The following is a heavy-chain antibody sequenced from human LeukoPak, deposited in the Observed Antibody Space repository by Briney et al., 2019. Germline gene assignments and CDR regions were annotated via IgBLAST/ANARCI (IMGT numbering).Heavy chain of an antibody. CDR2: INPNSGGT. V-gene: IGHV1-2*02. Sequence: GASVKVSCKASGYTFTGCYMHWVRQAPGQGLEWMGWINPNSGGTNYAQKFQGRVTMTRDTSISTAYMELSRLRSDDTAVYYCARASSGWHYFDYWGQGTLVTVSS. J-gene: IGHJ4*02. D-gene: IGHD6-19*01. CDR1: GYTFTGCY. CDR3: ARASSGWHYFDY.